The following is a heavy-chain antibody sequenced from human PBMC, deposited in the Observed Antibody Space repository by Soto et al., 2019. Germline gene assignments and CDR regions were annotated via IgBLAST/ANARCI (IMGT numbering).Heavy chain of an antibody. CDR3: AKRTSGTTWGESDY. V-gene: IGHV1-18*04. D-gene: IGHD4-17*01. CDR2: ISGYSGNA. CDR1: GYIFSDYG. Sequence: GASVKVSGKTPGYIFSDYGINWVRQAPGQGLEWMGWISGYSGNANLAQKFQGRVTMTTDKSTRTAYMELRRLRSDDTAVYYCAKRTSGTTWGESDYWGQGTPVTVSS. J-gene: IGHJ4*02.